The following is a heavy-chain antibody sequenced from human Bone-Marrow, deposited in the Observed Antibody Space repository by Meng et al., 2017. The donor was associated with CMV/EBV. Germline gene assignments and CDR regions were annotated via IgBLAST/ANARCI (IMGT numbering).Heavy chain of an antibody. Sequence: GESLKISCAASGFTVSSNYMSWVRQAPGKGLEWVSVIYSGGGTYYADSVKGRFTISRDNSKNTLYLQMNSLRAEDTAVYYCARLSSSRVSGYFDYWGQGTLVTVSS. J-gene: IGHJ4*02. D-gene: IGHD6-6*01. CDR1: GFTVSSNY. CDR3: ARLSSSRVSGYFDY. V-gene: IGHV3-53*01. CDR2: IYSGGGT.